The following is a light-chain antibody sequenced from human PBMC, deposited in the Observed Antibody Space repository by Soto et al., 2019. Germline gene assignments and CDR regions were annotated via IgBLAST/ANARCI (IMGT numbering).Light chain of an antibody. Sequence: EIVLTQSPGTLSLSSGARATLSCRASQSVGSYLAWYQQKTDQAPRLLIYDASNRATGTPARFSGRGSGTDFTLTFSSLEPEDFAVYYCQQRSNSITFGQGTRLEIK. V-gene: IGKV3-11*01. CDR3: QQRSNSIT. CDR1: QSVGSY. CDR2: DAS. J-gene: IGKJ5*01.